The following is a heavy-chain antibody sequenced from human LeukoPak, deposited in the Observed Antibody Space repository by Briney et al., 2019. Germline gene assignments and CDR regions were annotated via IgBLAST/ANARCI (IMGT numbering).Heavy chain of an antibody. CDR1: GGSISTYY. D-gene: IGHD2-2*01. V-gene: IGHV4-4*07. CDR3: GRLNLPAVSGAFDY. CDR2: IHSSGTT. J-gene: IGHJ4*02. Sequence: SETLSLTCTVSGGSISTYYWSWIRQPAGKGLEWIGRIHSSGTTHYNPSLRSRVTLSIDTSKNQFSLKLSSVTAADTAVYYCGRLNLPAVSGAFDYWGQGTLVTVSS.